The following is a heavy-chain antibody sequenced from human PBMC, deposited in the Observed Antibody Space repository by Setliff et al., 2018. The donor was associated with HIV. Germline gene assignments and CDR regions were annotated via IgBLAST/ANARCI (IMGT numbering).Heavy chain of an antibody. J-gene: IGHJ4*02. Sequence: PGGSLRLSCGASGFIFSDSWMDWVRQAPGKGLEWVATIKKDGREKYYVDSVKGRFTISRDNARTSLYLEMTNLKVEDTAVYYCARAISAAGIAPFDFWGQGTLVTVSS. D-gene: IGHD6-13*01. V-gene: IGHV3-7*03. CDR3: ARAISAAGIAPFDF. CDR1: GFIFSDSW. CDR2: IKKDGREK.